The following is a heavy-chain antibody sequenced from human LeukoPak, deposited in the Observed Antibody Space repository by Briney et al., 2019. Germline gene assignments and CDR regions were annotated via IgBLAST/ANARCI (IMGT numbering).Heavy chain of an antibody. Sequence: PGGSLRLSCAASGFTFSSYGMHWVRQAPGKGLEWVAFIRYDGSNKYYADSVKGRFAISRDNSKNTLCLQMNSLRAEDTAVYYCAKDPTRYCSSTSCYGPPHPWGQGTLVTVSS. CDR1: GFTFSSYG. J-gene: IGHJ5*02. D-gene: IGHD2-2*01. CDR2: IRYDGSNK. CDR3: AKDPTRYCSSTSCYGPPHP. V-gene: IGHV3-30*02.